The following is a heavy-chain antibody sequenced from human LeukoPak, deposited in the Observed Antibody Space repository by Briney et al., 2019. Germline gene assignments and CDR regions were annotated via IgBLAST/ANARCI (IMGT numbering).Heavy chain of an antibody. D-gene: IGHD3-9*01. CDR2: ISGSGGST. Sequence: PGGSLRLSCAASGFTFSSYAMSWVRQAPGKGLEWVSAISGSGGSTYYADSVKGRFTISRDNSKNTLYLQMSSLRAEDTAVYYCAKGGDILTGYYNYYYYYYMDVWGKGTTVTVSS. CDR1: GFTFSSYA. CDR3: AKGGDILTGYYNYYYYYYMDV. J-gene: IGHJ6*03. V-gene: IGHV3-23*01.